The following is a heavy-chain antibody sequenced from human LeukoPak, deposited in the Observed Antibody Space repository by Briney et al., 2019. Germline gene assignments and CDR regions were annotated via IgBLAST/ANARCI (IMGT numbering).Heavy chain of an antibody. CDR3: ARDRGSLRYYFDY. V-gene: IGHV6-1*01. Sequence: SQTLSLTCAISGDSVSSNSVAWNWIRQSPSRGLEWLGSTDYRSKWYNDYALSVKSRITINPDTSKNQFSLQLNSVTPEDTAVYYCARDRGSLRYYFDYWGQGTLVTVSS. D-gene: IGHD1-26*01. CDR1: GDSVSSNSVA. J-gene: IGHJ4*02. CDR2: TDYRSKWYN.